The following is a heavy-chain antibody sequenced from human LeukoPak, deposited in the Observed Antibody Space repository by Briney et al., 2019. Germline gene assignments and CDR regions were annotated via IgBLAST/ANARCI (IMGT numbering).Heavy chain of an antibody. CDR3: TRGSYDVLTGYSTLGEY. Sequence: SETLSLTCNVSGGXISSSTYYWGWIRQPPGKGLEWIGNIYYSGSTYYNPSLKSRLTISVDTSQGQFSLRLSSVTAADTGLYYCTRGSYDVLTGYSTLGEYWGQGALVTVSS. J-gene: IGHJ4*02. D-gene: IGHD3-9*01. CDR1: GGXISSSTYY. CDR2: IYYSGST. V-gene: IGHV4-39*01.